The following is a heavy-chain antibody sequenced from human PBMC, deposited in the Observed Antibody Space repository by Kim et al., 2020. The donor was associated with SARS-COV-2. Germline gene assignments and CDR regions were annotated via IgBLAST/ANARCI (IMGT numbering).Heavy chain of an antibody. V-gene: IGHV4-31*02. CDR3: ARVRYYDSSGYYLDY. Sequence: PSRQSRVTISVDTSKNQVSLKLSSVTAADTAVYYCARVRYYDSSGYYLDYWGQGTLVTVSS. J-gene: IGHJ4*02. D-gene: IGHD3-22*01.